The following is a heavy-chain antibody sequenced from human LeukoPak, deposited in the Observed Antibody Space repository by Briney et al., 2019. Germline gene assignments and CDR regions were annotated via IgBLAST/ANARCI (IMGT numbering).Heavy chain of an antibody. CDR2: IYYSGST. Sequence: SETLSLTCTVSGGSISSYYWSWIRQPPGKGLEWIGYIYYSGSTNYNPSLKSRVTISVDTSKNQFSLRLSSVTAADTAVYYCARERDQEGVTNTHYFDYWGQGTLVTVSS. V-gene: IGHV4-59*01. CDR1: GGSISSYY. J-gene: IGHJ4*02. D-gene: IGHD5-18*01. CDR3: ARERDQEGVTNTHYFDY.